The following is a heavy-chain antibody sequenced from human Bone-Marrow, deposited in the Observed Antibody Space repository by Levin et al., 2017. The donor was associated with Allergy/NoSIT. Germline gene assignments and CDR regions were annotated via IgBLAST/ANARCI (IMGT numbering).Heavy chain of an antibody. CDR1: GFTFGDYP. CDR2: LRNRANGGTT. D-gene: IGHD2-15*01. Sequence: GGSLRLSCTGSGFTFGDYPMSWFRQAPGKGLEWVGSLRNRANGGTTQYAASVKDRFIISRDDSKNIAYLQMSSLKTEDTAVYFCARYNCSGDGCFTLSAYNYWGQGTLVTVSS. CDR3: ARYNCSGDGCFTLSAYNY. J-gene: IGHJ4*02. V-gene: IGHV3-49*03.